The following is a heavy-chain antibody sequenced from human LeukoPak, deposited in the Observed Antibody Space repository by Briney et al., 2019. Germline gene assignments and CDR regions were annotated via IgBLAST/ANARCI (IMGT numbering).Heavy chain of an antibody. J-gene: IGHJ5*02. Sequence: ASVKVSCKASGYTFTSYGISWVRQAPGQGLEWMGWISAYNGNTNYAQKLQGRVTMTTDTSTSTAYMELRSLRSDDTAVYYCARDRPYTSANWFDPWGQGTLVTVSS. CDR2: ISAYNGNT. V-gene: IGHV1-18*01. CDR1: GYTFTSYG. CDR3: ARDRPYTSANWFDP.